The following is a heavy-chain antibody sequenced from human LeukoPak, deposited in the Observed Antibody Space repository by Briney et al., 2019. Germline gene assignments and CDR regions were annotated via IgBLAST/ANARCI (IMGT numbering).Heavy chain of an antibody. J-gene: IGHJ6*04. CDR1: GFTFSSYS. CDR2: ISSSSSTI. Sequence: GGSLRLSCAASGFTFSSYSMNWVRQAPGKGLEWVSYISSSSSTIYYADSVKGRFTISRDNAKNSLYLQMNSLRAEDTAVYYCARVGYCSSTSRYRMDVWGKGTTVTVSS. D-gene: IGHD2-2*02. CDR3: ARVGYCSSTSRYRMDV. V-gene: IGHV3-48*01.